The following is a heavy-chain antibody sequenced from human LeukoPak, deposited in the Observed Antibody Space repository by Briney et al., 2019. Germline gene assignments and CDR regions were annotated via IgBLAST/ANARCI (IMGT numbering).Heavy chain of an antibody. J-gene: IGHJ4*02. CDR1: GFTFSSYS. Sequence: GGSLRLSCAASGFTFSSYSMNWVRQAPGKGLEWVSSISSSSSYIYYADSVKGRFTISRDNSKNTLYLQMNSLRAEDTAVYYCARDRYYGSGSFDYWGQGTLVTVSS. CDR2: ISSSSSYI. V-gene: IGHV3-21*04. CDR3: ARDRYYGSGSFDY. D-gene: IGHD3-10*01.